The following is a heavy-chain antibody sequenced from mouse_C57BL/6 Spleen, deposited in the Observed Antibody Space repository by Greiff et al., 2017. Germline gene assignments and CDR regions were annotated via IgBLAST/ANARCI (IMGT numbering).Heavy chain of an antibody. CDR1: GYSITSGYD. V-gene: IGHV3-1*01. Sequence: EVQLQQSGPGMVKPSQSLSLTCTVTGYSITSGYDWHWIRHFPGNKLEWMGYISYSGSTNYNPSLKSRISITHDTSKNHFFLKLNSVTTEDTATYYCAREVLLRYFDYWGQGTTLTVSS. J-gene: IGHJ2*01. D-gene: IGHD1-1*01. CDR3: AREVLLRYFDY. CDR2: ISYSGST.